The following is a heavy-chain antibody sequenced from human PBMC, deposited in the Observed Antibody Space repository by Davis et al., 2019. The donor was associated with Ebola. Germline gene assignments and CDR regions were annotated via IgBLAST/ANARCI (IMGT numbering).Heavy chain of an antibody. CDR1: GNSFTSHW. V-gene: IGHV5-51*01. CDR3: ASLRRTITGMDDAFDI. D-gene: IGHD2-8*02. J-gene: IGHJ3*02. Sequence: GESLKISCHASGNSFTSHWIGWVRQMPGKGLEWMGIIYTGDSDTRYSPSFRGQVTISADKSIKTAFLQWSSLKASDTAMYYCASLRRTITGMDDAFDIWGQGTMVTVSS. CDR2: IYTGDSDT.